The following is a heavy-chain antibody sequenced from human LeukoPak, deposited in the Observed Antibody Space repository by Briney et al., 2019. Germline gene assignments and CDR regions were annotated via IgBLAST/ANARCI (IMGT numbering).Heavy chain of an antibody. CDR2: IYTSENT. CDR1: GGYIGSYY. Sequence: SETLSLTCTVSGGYIGSYYWSWIRQPAGKGLEWIGRIYTSENTDYNPSLKSRVTMSVDMSTSQFSLRLTSVTAADTAVYYCARRVYCGGDCSSYFDYWGQGTLVTVSS. CDR3: ARRVYCGGDCSSYFDY. V-gene: IGHV4-4*07. D-gene: IGHD2-21*02. J-gene: IGHJ4*02.